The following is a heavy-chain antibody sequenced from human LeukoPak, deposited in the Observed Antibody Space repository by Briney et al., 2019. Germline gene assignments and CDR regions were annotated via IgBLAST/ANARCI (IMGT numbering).Heavy chain of an antibody. D-gene: IGHD5-12*01. Sequence: GASVKVSCKASGYTFTGYYMHWVRQAPGQGLEWMGWINPNSGGTNYAQKFQGRVTMTRDTSISTAYMELSRLRSDDTAVYYCAREKVQWLRLRGDYYYYGMDVWGQGTTVTVSS. CDR1: GYTFTGYY. V-gene: IGHV1-2*02. CDR3: AREKVQWLRLRGDYYYYGMDV. CDR2: INPNSGGT. J-gene: IGHJ6*02.